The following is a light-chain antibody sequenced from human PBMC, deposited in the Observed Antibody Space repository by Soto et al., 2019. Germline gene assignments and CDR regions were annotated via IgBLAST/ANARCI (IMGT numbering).Light chain of an antibody. CDR2: GAS. V-gene: IGKV3-20*01. CDR1: QSVSSSY. J-gene: IGKJ5*01. Sequence: EIVLTQSPGTLSLSPWEIATLSCRASQSVSSSYLAWYQQKPGQALRLLIYGASTRATGIPARFSGSGSGTDFTLTISRLEPEDFAVYYCQQYGSSPPITFGQGTRLEIK. CDR3: QQYGSSPPIT.